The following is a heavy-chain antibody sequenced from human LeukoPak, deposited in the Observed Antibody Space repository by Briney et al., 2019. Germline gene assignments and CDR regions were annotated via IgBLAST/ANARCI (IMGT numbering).Heavy chain of an antibody. Sequence: GRSLRLSCATSGFTFSTYGIHWVRQAPGKGLEWVAAIWPDGSYKYYADSVKGRFTISRDNAKNSLYLQMNGLTDEDTAMYYCARDSVGSTTYYAYWYFDLWGRGTQVTVSS. CDR2: IWPDGSYK. CDR1: GFTFSTYG. CDR3: ARDSVGSTTYYAYWYFDL. D-gene: IGHD2/OR15-2a*01. V-gene: IGHV3-33*01. J-gene: IGHJ2*01.